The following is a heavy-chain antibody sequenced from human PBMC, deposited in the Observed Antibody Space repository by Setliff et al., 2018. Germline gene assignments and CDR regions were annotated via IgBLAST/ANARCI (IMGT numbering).Heavy chain of an antibody. V-gene: IGHV3-7*01. Sequence: GSLRLSCAASGFTFSSFWMAWVRQSPGRGLEWVANINQDGSAQYYVDSGEGRFTVSRDNAKNSLYLEMNSPRDDDTAVYYGARGGGGHIVVATFDFDIWGQGTKVTVSS. CDR3: ARGGGGHIVVATFDFDI. J-gene: IGHJ3*02. CDR1: GFTFSSFW. D-gene: IGHD2-21*01. CDR2: INQDGSAQ.